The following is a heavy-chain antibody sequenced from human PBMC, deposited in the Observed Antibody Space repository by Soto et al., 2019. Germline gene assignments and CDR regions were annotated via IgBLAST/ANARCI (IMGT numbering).Heavy chain of an antibody. CDR2: INPNSGGT. CDR1: GYTFTGHY. V-gene: IGHV1-2*04. Sequence: QVQLVQSGAEVKKPGASVKVSCKASGYTFTGHYMHWVRQAPGQGLEWMGWINPNSGGTVYAQKFQGWVTMTRDTSISTAYMELSRLTSDHTAIHYWVRPGGVGATNADGFDIWGQGTMVTVSS. J-gene: IGHJ3*02. CDR3: VRPGGVGATNADGFDI. D-gene: IGHD1-26*01.